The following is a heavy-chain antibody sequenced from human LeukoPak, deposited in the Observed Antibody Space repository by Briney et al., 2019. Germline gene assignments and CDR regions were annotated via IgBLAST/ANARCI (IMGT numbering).Heavy chain of an antibody. D-gene: IGHD2-2*01. CDR1: GGSITDYY. V-gene: IGHV4-4*07. CDR2: IYTSGST. J-gene: IGHJ5*02. Sequence: PSETLSLTCTVSGGSITDYYWSWIRQPAGKGLEWIGRIYTSGSTNYNPSLKSRVTMSVDKSKNQFSLKLRSVTAADTAVYFCARDSCRSASCYNNWFDPWAQGTLVTVSS. CDR3: ARDSCRSASCYNNWFDP.